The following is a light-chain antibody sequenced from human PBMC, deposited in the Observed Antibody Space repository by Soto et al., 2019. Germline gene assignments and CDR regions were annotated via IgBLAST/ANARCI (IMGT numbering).Light chain of an antibody. CDR2: GAS. V-gene: IGKV3D-20*02. Sequence: EIVLTQSPGTLSLSPGERATLSCRTSQSVSSSYLAWYQQRPGQAPRLLIYGASNRATGIPARFSGSGSGTDFTLTISSLEPEDFGVYYCQQRSNWPPVTFGGGTKVDIK. CDR1: QSVSSSY. CDR3: QQRSNWPPVT. J-gene: IGKJ4*01.